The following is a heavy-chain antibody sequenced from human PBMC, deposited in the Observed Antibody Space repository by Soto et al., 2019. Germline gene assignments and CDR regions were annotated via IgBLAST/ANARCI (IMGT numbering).Heavy chain of an antibody. D-gene: IGHD3-3*01. J-gene: IGHJ6*02. CDR3: AKDRSKGYYPGKKYYYYGMDV. Sequence: ASVKVSCKVSGYTLTELSMHWVRQAPGKGLEWMGGFDPEDGETIYAQKFQGRVTMTEDTSTDTAYMELSSLRSEDTDVYYCAKDRSKGYYPGKKYYYYGMDVWGQGTTVTVSS. CDR1: GYTLTELS. V-gene: IGHV1-24*01. CDR2: FDPEDGET.